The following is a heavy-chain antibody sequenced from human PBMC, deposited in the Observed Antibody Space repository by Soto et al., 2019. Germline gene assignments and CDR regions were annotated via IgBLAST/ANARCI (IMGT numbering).Heavy chain of an antibody. D-gene: IGHD3-10*01. J-gene: IGHJ4*02. V-gene: IGHV3-23*01. CDR2: ISGSGINT. CDR1: QFTFSNYA. CDR3: AKEPGSKFGDYCDN. Sequence: EVQLLESGGALVQPGGSLRLSCAASQFTFSNYAMSWGRQPPGKGLEWVSGISGSGINTYYADSVKGRFTISRDNSKNTLYLQLRSLGAEDTAVYYCAKEPGSKFGDYCDNWGQGTLVTVSS.